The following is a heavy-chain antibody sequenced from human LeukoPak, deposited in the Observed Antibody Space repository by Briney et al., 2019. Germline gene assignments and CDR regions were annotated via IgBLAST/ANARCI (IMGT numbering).Heavy chain of an antibody. CDR1: GYTFTSYG. CDR3: ARGVSSGWTDWFDP. J-gene: IGHJ5*02. CDR2: INAYNGNT. Sequence: ASVKVSCKASGYTFTSYGISWVRQAPGQGLEWMRWINAYNGNTNYAQKLQGRVTMTTDTSTSTAYMELRSLRSDDTAVYYCARGVSSGWTDWFDPWGQGTLVTVSS. V-gene: IGHV1-18*04. D-gene: IGHD6-19*01.